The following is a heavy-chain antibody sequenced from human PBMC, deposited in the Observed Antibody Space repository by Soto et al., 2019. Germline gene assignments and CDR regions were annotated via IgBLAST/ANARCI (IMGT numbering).Heavy chain of an antibody. CDR2: MNPNSGNT. J-gene: IGHJ4*02. V-gene: IGHV1-8*01. CDR3: ARTMGGIAASGNDY. Sequence: QVQLVQSGAEVKKPGASVKVSCKASGYTFSTYDIDGVRLATGQGIEWMGSMNPNSGNTEYAQKFKGRVTMTRDPSKSTAYMELRSLRSEDTAISYCARTMGGIAASGNDYWGQGTLFTVSS. CDR1: GYTFSTYD. D-gene: IGHD6-13*01.